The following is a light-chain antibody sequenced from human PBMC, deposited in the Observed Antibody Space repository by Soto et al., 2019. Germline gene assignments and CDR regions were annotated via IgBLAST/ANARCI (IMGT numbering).Light chain of an antibody. V-gene: IGLV1-40*01. CDR1: SSNIGARYD. Sequence: QSVLTQPPSVSGAPGQRVTISYTGNSSNIGARYDVHWYQQLPGTAPKLLIYTNSNLPSGVPDRFSGSKSDTSASLAITGLLAEDVADYYCQSYDNSLSDVVFGGGTQLTVL. CDR2: TNS. J-gene: IGLJ2*01. CDR3: QSYDNSLSDVV.